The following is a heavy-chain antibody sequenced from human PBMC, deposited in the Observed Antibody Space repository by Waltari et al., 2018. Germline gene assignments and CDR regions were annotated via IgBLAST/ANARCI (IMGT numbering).Heavy chain of an antibody. CDR3: ARDQWFAFDI. J-gene: IGHJ3*02. CDR2: IKKDGSEE. Sequence: EVQLVESGGGLVQPGGSLRLSCAASGFTLRRYWMGWVRQAPGKGLEWVANIKKDGSEEYYVDSVRGRFTISRDNAKNSLYLQMNSLRPEDTAVYYCARDQWFAFDIWGQGTMVTVSS. V-gene: IGHV3-7*01. CDR1: GFTLRRYW. D-gene: IGHD3-22*01.